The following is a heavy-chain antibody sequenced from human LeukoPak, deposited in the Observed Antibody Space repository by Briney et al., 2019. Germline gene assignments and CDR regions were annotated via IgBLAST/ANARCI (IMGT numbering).Heavy chain of an antibody. CDR1: GLTFSSYP. Sequence: GGSLRLFCAASGLTFSSYPMSWVRQAPGKGLEWVSAISGSGASTYYADSVKGRFTISRDNPKNTLYLQMNSLRAEDTAVYYCAKGGLHDAFDIWGQGTMVTVSS. J-gene: IGHJ3*02. CDR2: ISGSGAST. CDR3: AKGGLHDAFDI. D-gene: IGHD3/OR15-3a*01. V-gene: IGHV3-23*01.